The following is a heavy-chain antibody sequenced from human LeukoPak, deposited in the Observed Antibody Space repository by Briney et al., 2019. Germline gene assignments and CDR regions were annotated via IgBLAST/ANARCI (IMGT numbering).Heavy chain of an antibody. Sequence: GASVKGSCKASGYTFTSYYMHWVRQAPGQGLERMGIINPSGGSTSYAQNFQGRVTMTRDTSTSTVYMELSSLRSEDTAVYYCARGPLGSSSWYFLDPYFDYWGQGTLVTVSS. CDR3: ARGPLGSSSWYFLDPYFDY. D-gene: IGHD6-13*01. CDR1: GYTFTSYY. J-gene: IGHJ4*02. CDR2: INPSGGST. V-gene: IGHV1-46*01.